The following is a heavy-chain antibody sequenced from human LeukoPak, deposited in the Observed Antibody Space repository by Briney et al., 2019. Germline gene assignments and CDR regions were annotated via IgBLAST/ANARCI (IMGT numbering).Heavy chain of an antibody. Sequence: SETLPLTCTVSGDAISTYYWSWIRQPPGKGLEWIGYVYHTGTTKYNPSLKSRVTITVDTTRNQFSLNLSSVTAADTAVYYCARSFGPGLAAAGPSLYWGQGTLVTVSS. D-gene: IGHD6-13*01. J-gene: IGHJ4*02. CDR1: GDAISTYY. V-gene: IGHV4-59*01. CDR3: ARSFGPGLAAAGPSLY. CDR2: VYHTGTT.